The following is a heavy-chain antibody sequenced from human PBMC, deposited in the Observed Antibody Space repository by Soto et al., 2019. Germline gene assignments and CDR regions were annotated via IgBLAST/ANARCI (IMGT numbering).Heavy chain of an antibody. CDR2: IIPIFGTA. V-gene: IGHV1-69*05. J-gene: IGHJ4*02. CDR3: ARDLLRETWQTNYLDF. CDR1: GGTFSSYA. Sequence: GASVKVSCRASGGTFSSYAISWVRQAPGQGLEWMGGIIPIFGTANYAQKFQGRVTITKDTSTNTAYMELRSLTSDDTGVYYCARDLLRETWQTNYLDFWGQGTPVTVSS. D-gene: IGHD2-15*01.